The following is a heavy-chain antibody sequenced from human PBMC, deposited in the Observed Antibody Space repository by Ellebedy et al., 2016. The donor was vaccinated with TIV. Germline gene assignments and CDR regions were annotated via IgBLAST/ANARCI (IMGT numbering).Heavy chain of an antibody. CDR2: VNPSGTT. V-gene: IGHV4-39*07. CDR1: GGSISNSDYY. J-gene: IGHJ4*02. CDR3: ARARGQYLYGSGSYFTN. Sequence: MPSETLSLTCTVSGGSISNSDYYWDWIRQPPGKGLEWIGEVNPSGTTNYNPSLKSRVTMSVDTPKNQFSLRLTSVTAADTAVYYCARARGQYLYGSGSYFTNWGQGEMVTVSS. D-gene: IGHD3-10*01.